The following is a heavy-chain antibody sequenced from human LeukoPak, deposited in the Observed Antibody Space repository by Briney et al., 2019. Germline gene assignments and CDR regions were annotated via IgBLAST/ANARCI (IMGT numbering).Heavy chain of an antibody. CDR1: GYTFTGYY. CDR2: INPNSGGT. Sequence: ASVKVSCXASGYTFTGYYMHWVRQALGQGLEWMGWINPNSGGTNYAQKFQGRVTMTRDTSISTAYMELSRLRSDDTAVYYCASRYCSSTSCSYYYYYMDVWGKGTTVTVSS. D-gene: IGHD2-2*01. CDR3: ASRYCSSTSCSYYYYYMDV. V-gene: IGHV1-2*02. J-gene: IGHJ6*03.